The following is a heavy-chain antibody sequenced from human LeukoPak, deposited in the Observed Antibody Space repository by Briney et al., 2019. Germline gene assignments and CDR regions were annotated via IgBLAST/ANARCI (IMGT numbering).Heavy chain of an antibody. Sequence: ASVKVSCKVSGYTLTELSMHWVRQAPGKGLEWMGGFDPEDGETIYAQKFQGRVTMTEDISTDTAYMELSSLRSEDTAAYYCATAPAYCGGDCYFHNWFDPWGQGTLVTVSS. V-gene: IGHV1-24*01. CDR2: FDPEDGET. D-gene: IGHD2-21*01. CDR3: ATAPAYCGGDCYFHNWFDP. J-gene: IGHJ5*02. CDR1: GYTLTELS.